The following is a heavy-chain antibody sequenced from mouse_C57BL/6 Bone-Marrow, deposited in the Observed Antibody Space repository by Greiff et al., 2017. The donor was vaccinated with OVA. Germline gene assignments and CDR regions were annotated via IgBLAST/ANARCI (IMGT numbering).Heavy chain of an antibody. CDR3: TRGGDYVWFAY. CDR1: GYTFTDYD. Sequence: QVHVKQSGAELVRPGASVTLSCKASGYTFTDYDMHWVKQTPVHGLEWIGAIDPETGGSASTQTFTGQAILTADKSTSTAYMELRSLAAEDAADYDGTRGGDYVWFAYWGQGTLVTVSA. J-gene: IGHJ3*01. V-gene: IGHV1-15*01. CDR2: IDPETGGS. D-gene: IGHD2-13*01.